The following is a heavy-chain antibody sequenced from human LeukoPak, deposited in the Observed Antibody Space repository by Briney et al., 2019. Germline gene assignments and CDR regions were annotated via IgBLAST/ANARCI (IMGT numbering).Heavy chain of an antibody. V-gene: IGHV1-69*04. CDR2: IIPILGIA. CDR3: ASLIAAAGRGPFDY. J-gene: IGHJ4*02. Sequence: SVKVSCKASGGTFSSYAISWVRQAPGQGLEWMGRIIPILGIANYAQKFQGRVTITADKSTSTAYMELSSLRSEDTAVYYCASLIAAAGRGPFDYWGQGTLVTVSS. D-gene: IGHD6-13*01. CDR1: GGTFSSYA.